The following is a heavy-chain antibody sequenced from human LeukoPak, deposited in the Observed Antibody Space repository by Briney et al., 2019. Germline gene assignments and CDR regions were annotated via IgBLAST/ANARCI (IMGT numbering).Heavy chain of an antibody. CDR1: GGSLSSYY. Sequence: SETLSLTCTVSGGSLSSYYWSWIRQPPGKGLEWIGYIYYSGSTNYNPSLKSRVTISVDTSKNQFSLKLSSVTAADTAVYYCARRDRGVIRAFDIWGQGTMVTVSS. CDR3: ARRDRGVIRAFDI. J-gene: IGHJ3*02. D-gene: IGHD3-10*01. V-gene: IGHV4-59*08. CDR2: IYYSGST.